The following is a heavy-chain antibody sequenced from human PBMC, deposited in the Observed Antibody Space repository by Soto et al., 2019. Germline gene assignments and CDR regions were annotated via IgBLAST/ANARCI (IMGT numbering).Heavy chain of an antibody. CDR3: AXXRXXXGSLTPRVDF. Sequence: EVQLLESGGGLVQPGGSLRLSCAASGFTFNNYAMTWVRQAPGKGLEWVSAISGGGDTTSYADSVKGRFTVSRDGSKNTLYLQXXSLRAEDTALYYCAXXRXXXGSLTPRVDFWGQGTLVTVSS. D-gene: IGHD3-10*01. CDR1: GFTFNNYA. V-gene: IGHV3-23*01. CDR2: ISGGGDTT. J-gene: IGHJ4*02.